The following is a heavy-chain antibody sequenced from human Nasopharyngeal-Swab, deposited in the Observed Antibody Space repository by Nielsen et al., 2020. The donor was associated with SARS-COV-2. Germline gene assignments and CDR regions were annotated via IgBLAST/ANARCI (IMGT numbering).Heavy chain of an antibody. J-gene: IGHJ4*02. Sequence: VRQAPGQGLEWMGWINTNTGNPTYAQGFTGRFVFSLDTSVSTAYLQISSLKAEDTAVYYCARDVGLLRYFDWLYTPLYYFDYWGQGTLVTVSS. CDR2: INTNTGNP. D-gene: IGHD3-9*01. CDR3: ARDVGLLRYFDWLYTPLYYFDY. V-gene: IGHV7-4-1*02.